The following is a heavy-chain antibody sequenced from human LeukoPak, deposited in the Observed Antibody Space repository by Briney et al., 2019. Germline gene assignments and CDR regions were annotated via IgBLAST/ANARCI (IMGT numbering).Heavy chain of an antibody. CDR2: INWNGGST. V-gene: IGHV3-20*01. CDR1: GFTFDDYG. J-gene: IGHJ4*02. D-gene: IGHD3-10*01. Sequence: GGSLRLSCAASGFTFDDYGMSWVRHARGKGLEWVSGINWNGGSTGYADSVKGRFTISRDNAKNSLYLQMNSLRAEDTALYHCAREAYYYGSGSYTDYWGQGTLVTVSS. CDR3: AREAYYYGSGSYTDY.